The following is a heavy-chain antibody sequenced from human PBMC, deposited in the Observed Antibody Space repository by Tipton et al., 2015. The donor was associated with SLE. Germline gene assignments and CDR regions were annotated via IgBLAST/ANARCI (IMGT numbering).Heavy chain of an antibody. J-gene: IGHJ5*02. V-gene: IGHV4-38-2*02. D-gene: IGHD6-13*01. CDR2: IYHSGST. CDR3: ARARRIAAASNWFDP. Sequence: TLSLTCTVSGYSISSGYYWGWIRQPPGKGLEWIGSIYHSGSTYYNPSLKSRVTISVDTSKNQFSLKLSSVTAADTAVCYCARARRIAAASNWFDPWGQGTLVTVSS. CDR1: GYSISSGYY.